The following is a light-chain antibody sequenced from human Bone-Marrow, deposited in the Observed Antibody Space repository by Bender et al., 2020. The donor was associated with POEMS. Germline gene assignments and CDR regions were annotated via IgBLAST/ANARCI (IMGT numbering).Light chain of an antibody. CDR2: EDR. V-gene: IGLV3-10*01. CDR3: QTWGTDFWV. CDR1: ALPKKY. Sequence: SYELTQPPSVSVSPGQTARITCSGDALPKKYAYWYQQKSGQAPVVVIYEDRKRPSGIPDRFSGSSSGAERYLTISSLQSEDEADYYCQTWGTDFWVFGGGTKLTVL. J-gene: IGLJ3*02.